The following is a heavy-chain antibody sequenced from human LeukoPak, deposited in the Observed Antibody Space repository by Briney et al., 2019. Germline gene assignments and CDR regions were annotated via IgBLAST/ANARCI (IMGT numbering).Heavy chain of an antibody. CDR2: ISTHYGKT. Sequence: ASVKVSCKASGYTFITYGITWVRQAPGQGLEWMGWISTHYGKTYYAQKLQGRVTMTTDTSTSTAHMELRSLRSDDTAVYYCARSRCSTSTSCYYFFFFDSWGQGTLVTVSS. D-gene: IGHD2-2*01. CDR1: GYTFITYG. J-gene: IGHJ4*02. V-gene: IGHV1-18*01. CDR3: ARSRCSTSTSCYYFFFFDS.